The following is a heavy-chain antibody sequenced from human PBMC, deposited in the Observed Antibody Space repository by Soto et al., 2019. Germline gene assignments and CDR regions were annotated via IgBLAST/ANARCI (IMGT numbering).Heavy chain of an antibody. CDR1: GYTFTGYY. D-gene: IGHD6-19*01. J-gene: IGHJ4*02. V-gene: IGHV1-2*04. CDR3: AIERRGRKQLLVLGFDY. CDR2: INPNSGGT. Sequence: QVQLVQSGAEVKKPGASVKVSCKASGYTFTGYYMHWVRQAPGQGLERMGWINPNSGGTNYAQKFQGWVTMTSDTASRRANMEMSRLISDDKAVYYCAIERRGRKQLLVLGFDYWCLRNLVNVSS.